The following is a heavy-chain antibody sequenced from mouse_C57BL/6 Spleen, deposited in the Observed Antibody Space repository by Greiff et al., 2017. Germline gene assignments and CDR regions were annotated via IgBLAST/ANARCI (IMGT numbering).Heavy chain of an antibody. D-gene: IGHD2-4*01. CDR2: IYPGSGST. J-gene: IGHJ4*01. Sequence: VQLQQPGAELVKPGASVKMSCKASGYTFTSYWITWVKPRPGQGLAWIGDIYPGSGSTNYNEKFKSKATLTVDTSSSTAYMQLSSLTSEDSAVYYCARGMITRNYYAMDYWGQGTSVTVSS. V-gene: IGHV1-55*01. CDR1: GYTFTSYW. CDR3: ARGMITRNYYAMDY.